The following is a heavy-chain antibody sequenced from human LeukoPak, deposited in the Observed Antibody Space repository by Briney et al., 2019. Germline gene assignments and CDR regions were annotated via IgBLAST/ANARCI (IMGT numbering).Heavy chain of an antibody. CDR2: ISSSSDTI. D-gene: IGHD6-13*01. J-gene: IGHJ4*02. CDR1: GFTFSRSS. CDR3: ASPGYNSSWYDY. Sequence: GGSLRLSCVASGFTFSRSSMSWVRQAPGKGLEWVSYISSSSDTIYYADSVKGRFTISRDNARNSLFLQLNSLRTEDTAVYYCASPGYNSSWYDYWGQGTLVTVSS. V-gene: IGHV3-48*04.